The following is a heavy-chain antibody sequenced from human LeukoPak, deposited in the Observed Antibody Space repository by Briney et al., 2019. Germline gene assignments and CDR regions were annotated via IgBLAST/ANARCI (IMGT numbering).Heavy chain of an antibody. J-gene: IGHJ4*02. Sequence: SVEVSCKASGGTFSSYAISWVRQAPGQGLEWMGRIIPILGIANYAQRFQGRVTITADRSTTTAYMELSSLRSEDTAVYYCARDWVSVGGIAAAGGYWGQGTLVTVSS. CDR1: GGTFSSYA. V-gene: IGHV1-69*04. CDR3: ARDWVSVGGIAAAGGY. D-gene: IGHD6-13*01. CDR2: IIPILGIA.